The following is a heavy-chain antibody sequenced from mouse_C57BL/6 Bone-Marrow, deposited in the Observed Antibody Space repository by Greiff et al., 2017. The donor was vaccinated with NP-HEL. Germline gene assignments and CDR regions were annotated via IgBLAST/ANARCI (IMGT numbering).Heavy chain of an antibody. V-gene: IGHV1-72*01. CDR3: ARRYYYGSSYDWFAY. D-gene: IGHD1-1*01. Sequence: VQLQQSGAELVKPGASVKLSCKASGYTFTSYWMHWVKQRPGRGLEWIGRIDPNSGGTKYNEKFKSKATLTVDKPSSTAYMQLSSLTSEDSAVYYCARRYYYGSSYDWFAYWGQGTLVTVSA. CDR1: GYTFTSYW. CDR2: IDPNSGGT. J-gene: IGHJ3*01.